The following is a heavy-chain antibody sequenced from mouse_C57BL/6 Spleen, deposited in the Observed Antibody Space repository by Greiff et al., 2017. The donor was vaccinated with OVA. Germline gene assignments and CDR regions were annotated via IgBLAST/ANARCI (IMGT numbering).Heavy chain of an antibody. Sequence: EVQVVESGGGLVKPGGSLKLSCAAFGFTFSDYGMHWVRQAPEQGLEWVAYISSGSSTIYYADTVKGRFTISRDNAKNTLFLQMTSLRSEDTAMYYCARRGGSSFYYAMDYWGKGTSVTVSS. J-gene: IGHJ4*01. D-gene: IGHD1-1*01. CDR2: ISSGSSTI. CDR1: GFTFSDYG. CDR3: ARRGGSSFYYAMDY. V-gene: IGHV5-17*01.